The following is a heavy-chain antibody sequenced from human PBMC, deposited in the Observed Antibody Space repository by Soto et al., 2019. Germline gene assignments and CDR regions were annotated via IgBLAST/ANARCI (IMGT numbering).Heavy chain of an antibody. V-gene: IGHV1-69*13. CDR3: AREYWHDYGDYPLDFFAY. D-gene: IGHD4-17*01. CDR2: IIPIFGTA. J-gene: IGHJ4*02. CDR1: GGTFSSYA. Sequence: SVKVSCKASGGTFSSYAISWVRQAPGQGLEWMGGIIPIFGTANYAQKFQGRVTITADESTSTAYMELSSLRSEDTAVYYCAREYWHDYGDYPLDFFAYRGQGTLVTVSS.